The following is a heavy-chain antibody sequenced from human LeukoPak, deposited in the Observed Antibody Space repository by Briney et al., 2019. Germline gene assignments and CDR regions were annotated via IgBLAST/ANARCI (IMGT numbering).Heavy chain of an antibody. Sequence: SETLSLTCAVYGGSFSGYYWSWIRQPPGKGLEWIGEIYHSGSTNYNPSLKSRVTISVDKSKNQFSLKLSSVTAADTAVYYCARSARGVIINYFDYWGQGTLVTVSS. CDR3: ARSARGVIINYFDY. CDR1: GGSFSGYY. J-gene: IGHJ4*02. V-gene: IGHV4-34*01. D-gene: IGHD3-10*01. CDR2: IYHSGST.